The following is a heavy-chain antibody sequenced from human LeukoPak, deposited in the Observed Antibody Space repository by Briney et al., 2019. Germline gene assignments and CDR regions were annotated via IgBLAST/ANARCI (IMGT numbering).Heavy chain of an antibody. Sequence: PGGSLRLSCAASGFTFSNYAMTWVRQAPGKGLEWVSAISGSGGSTYYADSVKGRFTISRDNSKNTLYLQMNSLRAEDTAVYYCAKDRGLRAITVTFPDYWGQGTLVTVSS. CDR2: ISGSGGST. CDR3: AKDRGLRAITVTFPDY. V-gene: IGHV3-23*01. CDR1: GFTFSNYA. J-gene: IGHJ4*02. D-gene: IGHD4-17*01.